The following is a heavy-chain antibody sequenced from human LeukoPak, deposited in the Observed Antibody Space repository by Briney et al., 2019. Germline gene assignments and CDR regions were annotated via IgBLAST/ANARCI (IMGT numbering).Heavy chain of an antibody. CDR1: GYTFTSNA. CDR3: ARTNYDYDSSGYLPPYYFDY. D-gene: IGHD3-22*01. CDR2: IIPIFGTA. V-gene: IGHV1-69*13. Sequence: ASVKVSCKASGYTFTSNAISWVRQAPGQGLEWMGGIIPIFGTANYAQKFQGRVTITADESTSTAYMELSSLRSEDTAVYYCARTNYDYDSSGYLPPYYFDYWGQGTLVTVSS. J-gene: IGHJ4*02.